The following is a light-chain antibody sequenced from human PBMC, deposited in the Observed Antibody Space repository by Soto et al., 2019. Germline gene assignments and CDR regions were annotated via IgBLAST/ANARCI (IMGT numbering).Light chain of an antibody. Sequence: EIVMTQSPATLSVSPCGIATLSCSSSQSVSSNLAWYQQKPGQAPRLLIYGASTRAAGVPPRFSGSGSGTDFTLTISSLEPEDFAVYYCQQRSNWPPITFGQGTRLEIK. J-gene: IGKJ5*01. CDR1: QSVSSN. V-gene: IGKV3-11*01. CDR3: QQRSNWPPIT. CDR2: GAS.